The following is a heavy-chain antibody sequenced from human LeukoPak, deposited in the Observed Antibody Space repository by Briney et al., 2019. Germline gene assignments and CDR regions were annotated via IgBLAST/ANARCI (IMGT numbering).Heavy chain of an antibody. Sequence: ASVKVSCKASGGTFSSYAISWVRQAPGQGLEWMGGIIPTFGTANYAQKFQGRVTITADESTSTAYMELSSLRSEDTAVYYCARDLWGMVRGVANWGQGTLVTVSS. V-gene: IGHV1-69*13. CDR2: IIPTFGTA. D-gene: IGHD3-10*01. CDR1: GGTFSSYA. J-gene: IGHJ4*02. CDR3: ARDLWGMVRGVAN.